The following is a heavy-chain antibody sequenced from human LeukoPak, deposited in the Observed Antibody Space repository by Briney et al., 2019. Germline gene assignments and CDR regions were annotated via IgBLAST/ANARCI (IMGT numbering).Heavy chain of an antibody. Sequence: GASVKVSCKASGGTFSSYAISWVRQAPGQGLEWMGGIIPIFGTANYAQKFQGRVTITADESTSTAYMELSSLRSEDTAVYYCARASNDYGDYQYFQHWGQGTLVTVSS. CDR3: ARASNDYGDYQYFQH. CDR2: IIPIFGTA. D-gene: IGHD4-17*01. CDR1: GGTFSSYA. V-gene: IGHV1-69*13. J-gene: IGHJ1*01.